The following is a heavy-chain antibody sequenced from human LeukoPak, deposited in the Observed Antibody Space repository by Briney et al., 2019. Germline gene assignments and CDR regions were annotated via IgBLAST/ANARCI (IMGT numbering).Heavy chain of an antibody. Sequence: GGSLRLSCSASGFTFNSYPVHWVRQAPGKGLEYVSGISRNGGSTYYADSVKGRFTISRDNAKNSLYLQMNSLRAEDTAVYHCARHTAMAPDYWGQGALATVSS. CDR3: ARHTAMAPDY. CDR1: GFTFNSYP. D-gene: IGHD5-18*01. V-gene: IGHV3-64*04. J-gene: IGHJ4*02. CDR2: ISRNGGST.